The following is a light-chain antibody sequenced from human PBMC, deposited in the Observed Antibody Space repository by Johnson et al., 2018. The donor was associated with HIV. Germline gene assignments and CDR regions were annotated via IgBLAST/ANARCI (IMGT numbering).Light chain of an antibody. CDR2: ENN. CDR3: GAWESSLNTYG. Sequence: QSVLTQPPSVSAAPGQKVTISCSGSSSDMGNYAVSWYQQLPGTAPKLLIYENNKRPSGIPDRFSGSKSGTSASLGITGLQTGDEADYYCGAWESSLNTYGFGTGTKVTVL. V-gene: IGLV1-51*02. J-gene: IGLJ1*01. CDR1: SSDMGNYA.